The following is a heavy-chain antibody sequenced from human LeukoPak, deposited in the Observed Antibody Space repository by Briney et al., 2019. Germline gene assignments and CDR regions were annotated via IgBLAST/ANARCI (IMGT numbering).Heavy chain of an antibody. J-gene: IGHJ3*02. D-gene: IGHD3-10*01. CDR2: IKKDGSEK. CDR1: GFTFSSYW. V-gene: IGHV3-7*01. CDR3: ARDGSGYDDAFDI. Sequence: PGGSLRLSCAASGFTFSSYWMSWVRQAPGKGLEWVANIKKDGSEKYYVDSVKGRFTISRDNAKTSLYLQMNSLRAEDTAVYYCARDGSGYDDAFDIWGQGTMVTVSS.